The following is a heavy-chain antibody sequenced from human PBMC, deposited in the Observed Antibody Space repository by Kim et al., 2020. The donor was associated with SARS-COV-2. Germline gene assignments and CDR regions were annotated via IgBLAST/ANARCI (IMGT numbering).Heavy chain of an antibody. Sequence: SVKVSCKASGGTFSSYAISWVRQAPGQGLEWMGGIIPIFGTANYAQKFQGRVTITADESTSTAYMELSSLRSEDTAVYYCASLARHRGLFWFDPWGQGTLVTVSS. CDR3: ASLARHRGLFWFDP. CDR2: IIPIFGTA. CDR1: GGTFSSYA. V-gene: IGHV1-69*13. D-gene: IGHD2-15*01. J-gene: IGHJ5*02.